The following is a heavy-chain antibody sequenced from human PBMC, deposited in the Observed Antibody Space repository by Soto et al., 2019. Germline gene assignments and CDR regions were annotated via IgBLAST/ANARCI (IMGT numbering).Heavy chain of an antibody. V-gene: IGHV1-24*01. CDR1: GYTLTELS. CDR2: FDPEDGET. CDR3: ATYRLGATSPRAFDI. Sequence: ASVKVSCKVSGYTLTELSMHWVRQAPGKGLEWMGGFDPEDGETIYAQKFQGRVTMTEDTSTDTAYMELSSLRSEDTAVYYCATYRLGATSPRAFDIWGQGTMVTVSS. J-gene: IGHJ3*02. D-gene: IGHD1-26*01.